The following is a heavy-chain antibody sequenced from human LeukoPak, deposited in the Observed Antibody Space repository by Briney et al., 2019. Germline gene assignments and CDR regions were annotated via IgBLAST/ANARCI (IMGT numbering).Heavy chain of an antibody. D-gene: IGHD3-22*01. CDR2: VSYGGST. J-gene: IGHJ4*02. Sequence: GGSLRLSCAASGFTFSSYAMSWVRQAPGKGLEWVALVSYGGSTYYADSVKGRFTISRDNSKNTLYLQMNSLRAEDTAVYYCASGYYDSSGYYYALDYWGQGTLVTVSS. V-gene: IGHV3-30*14. CDR1: GFTFSSYA. CDR3: ASGYYDSSGYYYALDY.